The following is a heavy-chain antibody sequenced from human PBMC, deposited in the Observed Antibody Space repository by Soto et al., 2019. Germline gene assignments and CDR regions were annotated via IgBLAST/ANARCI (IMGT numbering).Heavy chain of an antibody. CDR1: GYTFYRYG. J-gene: IGHJ5*02. CDR3: ARDTQQDSNGYYLEWFDP. D-gene: IGHD3-22*01. V-gene: IGHV1-18*01. CDR2: INPSNDNT. Sequence: ASVKVYCKASGYTFYRYGITWVRQAPGQGLEWMGWINPSNDNTNYAQKFRGRVTMTTDASTSTAHMELRSLKSDDTAVYYCARDTQQDSNGYYLEWFDPWGQGTLVTVSS.